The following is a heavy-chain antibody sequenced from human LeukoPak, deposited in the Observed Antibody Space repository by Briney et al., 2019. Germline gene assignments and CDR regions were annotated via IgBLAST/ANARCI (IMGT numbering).Heavy chain of an antibody. CDR2: IIPILGIA. CDR3: ARAGADYYYGMDV. CDR1: GGIFSSYA. V-gene: IGHV1-69*04. J-gene: IGHJ6*02. Sequence: ASVKVSCKASGGIFSSYAISWVRQAPGQGLEWMGRIIPILGIANYAQKFQGRVTITADESTSTAYMELSSLRSEDTAVYYCARAGADYYYGMDVWGQGTTVTVSS. D-gene: IGHD1-14*01.